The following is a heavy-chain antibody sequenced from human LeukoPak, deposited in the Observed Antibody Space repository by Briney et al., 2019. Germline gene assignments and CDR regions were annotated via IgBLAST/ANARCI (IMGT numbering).Heavy chain of an antibody. V-gene: IGHV3-7*03. Sequence: GGSLRLSCAASGFIFGKYWMSWVRQAPGKGLEWVANIKLDGSEKNYVDSVKGRFTISRDNTKNSLNLQMNSLRAEDTAVFYCARDQYDTWSRRGNFDSWGQGTLVIVSS. D-gene: IGHD3-3*01. CDR2: IKLDGSEK. CDR3: ARDQYDTWSRRGNFDS. CDR1: GFIFGKYW. J-gene: IGHJ4*02.